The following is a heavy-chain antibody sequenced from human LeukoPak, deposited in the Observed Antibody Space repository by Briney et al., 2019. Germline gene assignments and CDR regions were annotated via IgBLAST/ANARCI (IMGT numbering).Heavy chain of an antibody. CDR3: ATGNYFDY. J-gene: IGHJ4*02. CDR1: GGSIGIYY. D-gene: IGHD1-14*01. Sequence: SETLSLTCTVSGGSIGIYYWSWIRQPAGKGLEWIGRIYTGGSTNYNPSLKSRVAMSVDMSKNHFSLKLSSVTAADTAVYYCATGNYFDYWGQGTLVTVSS. CDR2: IYTGGST. V-gene: IGHV4-4*07.